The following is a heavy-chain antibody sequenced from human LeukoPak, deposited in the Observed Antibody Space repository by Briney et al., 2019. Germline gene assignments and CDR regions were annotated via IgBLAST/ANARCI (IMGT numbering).Heavy chain of an antibody. J-gene: IGHJ4*02. CDR2: IIPIFGTA. V-gene: IGHV1-69*13. CDR1: GYTFTSYY. D-gene: IGHD3-9*01. Sequence: SVKVSCKASGYTFTSYYMHWVRQAPGQGLEWMGGIIPIFGTANYAQNFQGRVTITADESTSTAYMELSSLRSEDTAVYYCASPESRYYDILTGYSFDYWGQGTLVTVSS. CDR3: ASPESRYYDILTGYSFDY.